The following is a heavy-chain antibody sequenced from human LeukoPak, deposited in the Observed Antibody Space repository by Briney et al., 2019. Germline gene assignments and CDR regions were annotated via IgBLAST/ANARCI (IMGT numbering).Heavy chain of an antibody. V-gene: IGHV4-59*01. CDR1: GSXTXXY. J-gene: IGHJ6*02. CDR2: IHYTGDT. Sequence: GSXTXXYWSXXXXSPGKGLEWIAYIHYTGDTSYNPSLTSRASVSLDTSKNQLSLKLTSVTAADTAVYYCARDGARLTGTSGMDVWGQGTTVTVSS. CDR3: ARDGARLTGTSGMDV. D-gene: IGHD4-17*01.